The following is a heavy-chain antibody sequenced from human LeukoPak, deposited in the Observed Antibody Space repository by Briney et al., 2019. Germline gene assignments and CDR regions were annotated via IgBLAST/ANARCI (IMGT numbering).Heavy chain of an antibody. Sequence: SVKVSCKASGGTFSSYAISWVRQAPGQGLEWMGGIIPIFGTANYAQKFQGRVTITADESTSTAYMELSSLRSEDTAVYYCARASGAHYGFWSGSYYMDVWGKGTTVTVSS. CDR1: GGTFSSYA. CDR3: ARASGAHYGFWSGSYYMDV. CDR2: IIPIFGTA. J-gene: IGHJ6*03. V-gene: IGHV1-69*01. D-gene: IGHD3-3*01.